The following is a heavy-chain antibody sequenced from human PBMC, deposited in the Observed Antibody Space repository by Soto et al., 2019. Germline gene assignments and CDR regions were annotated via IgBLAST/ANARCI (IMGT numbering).Heavy chain of an antibody. CDR3: EDVVPAPSGGAFDV. Sequence: QVQLQESGPGLVKPSETLSLTCTFSGGSISSYYWSWIRQPPGKGLEWIGFIYYSGSTNYNPSLKSRVTISVDRSKNQFSLKLTSVTAADTAVYYCEDVVPAPSGGAFDVWGQGTMVTVSS. CDR2: IYYSGST. CDR1: GGSISSYY. J-gene: IGHJ3*01. V-gene: IGHV4-59*01. D-gene: IGHD2-2*01.